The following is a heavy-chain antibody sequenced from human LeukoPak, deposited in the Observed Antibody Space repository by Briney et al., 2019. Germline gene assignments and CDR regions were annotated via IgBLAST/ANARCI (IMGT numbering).Heavy chain of an antibody. CDR3: AKTRGYGDYVDY. Sequence: GGSLRLSCAASGFTFSSYSMNWVRQAPGKGLEWVAVISYDGSNKYYADSVKGRFTISRDNSKNTLYLQMNSLRAEDTAVYYCAKTRGYGDYVDYWGQGTLVTVSS. CDR2: ISYDGSNK. V-gene: IGHV3-30*18. D-gene: IGHD4-17*01. J-gene: IGHJ4*02. CDR1: GFTFSSYS.